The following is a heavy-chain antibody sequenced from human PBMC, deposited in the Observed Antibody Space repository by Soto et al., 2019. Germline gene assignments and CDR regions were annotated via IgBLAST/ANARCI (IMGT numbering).Heavy chain of an antibody. D-gene: IGHD3-22*01. CDR3: GREQNSGYYRTADY. J-gene: IGHJ4*02. CDR1: GFTLRNYA. Sequence: QVQLVESGGGVVQPGRSLRLSCTASGFTLRNYAMHWVRQAPGKGLEWLAVISNDGRRQFYADSMEGRFTISRDAAKNMLFLQMTNLRSEDTAVYFCGREQNSGYYRTADYWGQGTLVTVSS. V-gene: IGHV3-30*14. CDR2: ISNDGRRQ.